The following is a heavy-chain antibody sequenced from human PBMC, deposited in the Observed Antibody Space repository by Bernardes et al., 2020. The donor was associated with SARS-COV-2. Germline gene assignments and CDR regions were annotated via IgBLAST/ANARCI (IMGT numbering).Heavy chain of an antibody. D-gene: IGHD2-2*01. CDR2: TYYRSKWYN. CDR1: GDSVSSNSAA. V-gene: IGHV6-1*01. CDR3: ARTPIVVVPGILALGPCGYRCIGLGP. Sequence: SQTLSLTCAIPGDSVSSNSAAWNWIRQSPSRVLEWLGTTYYRSKWYNDYAVSVKSRLIINPDTSKNQFSLQLKSVTPEDTAVYYCARTPIVVVPGILALGPCGYRCIGLGPWRLGT. J-gene: IGHJ4*03.